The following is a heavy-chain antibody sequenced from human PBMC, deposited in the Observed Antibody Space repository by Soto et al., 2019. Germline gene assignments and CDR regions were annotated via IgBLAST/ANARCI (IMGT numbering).Heavy chain of an antibody. V-gene: IGHV1-2*02. D-gene: IGHD1-7*01. CDR1: GYTFTGYY. CDR3: ARGRIDITGTTGYYYYGMDV. J-gene: IGHJ6*02. CDR2: INPNSGGT. Sequence: GASVKVCCKASGYTFTGYYMHWVRQAPGQGLEWMGWINPNSGGTNYAQKFQGRVTMTRDTSISTAYMELSRLRSDDTAVYYCARGRIDITGTTGYYYYGMDVWGQGTTVTVSS.